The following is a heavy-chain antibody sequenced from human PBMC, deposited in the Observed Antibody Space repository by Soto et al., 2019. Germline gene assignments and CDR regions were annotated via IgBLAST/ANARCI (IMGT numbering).Heavy chain of an antibody. V-gene: IGHV1-18*01. CDR3: ARDAPTIAAQDDY. Sequence: ASVKVSCKASGYTFPSYGISWVRQAPGQGLEGRGWISAYNGNTNYAQKLQGRVAMTTDTSTSTAYMELRSLRSDDTAVYYCARDAPTIAAQDDYWGQGTLVTVSS. J-gene: IGHJ4*02. CDR2: ISAYNGNT. CDR1: GYTFPSYG. D-gene: IGHD6-13*01.